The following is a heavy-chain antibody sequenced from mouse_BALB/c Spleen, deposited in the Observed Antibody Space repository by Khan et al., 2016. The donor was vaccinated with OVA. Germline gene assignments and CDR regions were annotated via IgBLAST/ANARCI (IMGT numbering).Heavy chain of an antibody. D-gene: IGHD3-3*01. CDR2: INPSTGYT. V-gene: IGHV1-7*01. CDR3: ARRGLGWEFDN. J-gene: IGHJ2*01. CDR1: GYTFINYW. Sequence: QVQLQQSGAELAKPGASVKMSCKASGYTFINYWILWVKQRPGQGLEWIGYINPSTGYTEYNQNFKDKATLTADKSSSTAYMPLSSLTSEDSAVFYCARRGLGWEFDNWGQGTTLTVSS.